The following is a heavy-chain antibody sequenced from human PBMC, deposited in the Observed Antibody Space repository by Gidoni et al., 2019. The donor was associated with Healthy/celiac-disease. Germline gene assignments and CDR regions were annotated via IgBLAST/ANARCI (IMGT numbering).Heavy chain of an antibody. CDR2: ISGSGGST. CDR1: GFTFSSYA. CDR3: ARSLGQKRRIAAALWYFDL. V-gene: IGHV3-23*04. Sequence: EVQLVESGGGLVQPGGSLRLSCAASGFTFSSYAMSWVRQAPGKRLEWVSAISGSGGSTYYADSVKGRFTISIDNSKNTLYLQMNSLRAEDTAVYYCARSLGQKRRIAAALWYFDLWGRGTLVTVSS. D-gene: IGHD6-13*01. J-gene: IGHJ2*01.